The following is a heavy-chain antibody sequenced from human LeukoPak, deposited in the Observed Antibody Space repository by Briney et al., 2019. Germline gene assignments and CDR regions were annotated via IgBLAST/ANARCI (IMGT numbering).Heavy chain of an antibody. CDR2: ISSSGSTI. Sequence: PGGSLRLSCAASGFTFSSYEMNWVRQAPGKGLEWVSYISSSGSTIYYADSVKGRFTISRDNAKNSLYLQMNSLRAEDTAVYYCARVLGKRLGELLDIGGFDYWGQGTLVTVSS. CDR3: ARVLGKRLGELLDIGGFDY. D-gene: IGHD3-10*01. CDR1: GFTFSSYE. J-gene: IGHJ4*02. V-gene: IGHV3-48*03.